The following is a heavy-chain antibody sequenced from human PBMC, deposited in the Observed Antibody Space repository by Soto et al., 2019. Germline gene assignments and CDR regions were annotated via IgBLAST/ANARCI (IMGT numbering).Heavy chain of an antibody. CDR2: IFSDDDR. J-gene: IGHJ4*02. V-gene: IGHV2-26*01. D-gene: IGHD3-10*01. Sequence: QVTLKESGPVLLRPTETLTLTCTVSGFSLSDSRLGVGWISQPPGKALEWVAHIFSDDDRSYSPSLRGRLTISKDPSIGQVVLTLTNVDPADTATYYCVRIDVTRDWLDYFEHWGRGTPVTVSP. CDR1: GFSLSDSRLG. CDR3: VRIDVTRDWLDYFEH.